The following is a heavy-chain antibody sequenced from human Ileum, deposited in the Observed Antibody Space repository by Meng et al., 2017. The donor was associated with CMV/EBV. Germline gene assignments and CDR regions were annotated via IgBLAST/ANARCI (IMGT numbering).Heavy chain of an antibody. CDR2: INNSGST. J-gene: IGHJ6*02. CDR1: GGSCSGYY. V-gene: IGHV4-34*01. Sequence: SETLSLTCAVYGGSCSGYYWSWIRQPPGKGLEWIGEINNSGSTNYNPSLKSRVTISVATSKNQFSLKLSSVTAADTAVYYCARDPSPVTPYYYGMDVWGQGTTVTVSS. CDR3: ARDPSPVTPYYYGMDV. D-gene: IGHD4-11*01.